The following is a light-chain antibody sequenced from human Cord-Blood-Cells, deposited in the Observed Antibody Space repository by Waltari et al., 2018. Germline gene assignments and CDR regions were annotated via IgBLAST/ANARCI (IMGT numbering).Light chain of an antibody. CDR3: QQYNSPPWT. J-gene: IGKJ1*01. CDR1: QSVLYSSNNKNY. V-gene: IGKV4-1*01. Sequence: DIVMTQSPDSLAVSLGERATINCKSSQSVLYSSNNKNYLAWYQQKPGQPPKLLIYGASSRESGVPDRFSGSGSGTDFTLTISRLQAEDVAVYYCQQYNSPPWTFGQGTKVEIK. CDR2: GAS.